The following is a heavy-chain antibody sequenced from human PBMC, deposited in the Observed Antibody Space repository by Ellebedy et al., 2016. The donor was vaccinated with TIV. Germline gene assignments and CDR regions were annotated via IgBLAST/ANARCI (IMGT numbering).Heavy chain of an antibody. CDR3: AKDHGWGTDILTTSPVDF. J-gene: IGHJ4*02. V-gene: IGHV3-30*18. CDR1: GFTFSNYG. D-gene: IGHD5-12*01. Sequence: PGGSLRLSCAASGFTFSNYGMHWVRQAPGKGLEWVSVISYDGSNKYYADSVKGRFTISRDNSKNTLYLQMNSLRAEDTAVYYCAKDHGWGTDILTTSPVDFWGQGTLVTVSS. CDR2: ISYDGSNK.